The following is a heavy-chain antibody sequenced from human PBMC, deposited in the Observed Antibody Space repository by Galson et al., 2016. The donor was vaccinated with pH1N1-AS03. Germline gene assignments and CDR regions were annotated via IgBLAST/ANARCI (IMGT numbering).Heavy chain of an antibody. CDR1: GFTFSTDW. CDR3: ASDPPYSGSLYYFDS. CDR2: MNQGGSER. D-gene: IGHD1-26*01. Sequence: SLRLSCAASGFTFSTDWMSWVRQAPGKGLEWVASMNQGGSERYYVDSVKGRFTSSRDNAQNSLYLQMNSLRPEDTALYYCASDPPYSGSLYYFDSWGQGALVTVSS. J-gene: IGHJ4*02. V-gene: IGHV3-7*01.